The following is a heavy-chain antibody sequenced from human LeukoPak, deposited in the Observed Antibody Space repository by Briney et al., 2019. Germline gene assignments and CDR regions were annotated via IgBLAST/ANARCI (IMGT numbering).Heavy chain of an antibody. D-gene: IGHD2-15*01. J-gene: IGHJ1*01. CDR3: ARRTPGYCSGGTCYGFQH. V-gene: IGHV3-30*02. CDR1: GFPFNYYN. CDR2: MRNDGSEI. Sequence: GGSLRLSCAAPGFPFNYYNIHWVRQAPGKGLEWVAFMRNDGSEIHYADSVKGRFTISRDNSKNSLYLQMNSLRAEDTAVYYCARRTPGYCSGGTCYGFQHWGQGTLVTVSS.